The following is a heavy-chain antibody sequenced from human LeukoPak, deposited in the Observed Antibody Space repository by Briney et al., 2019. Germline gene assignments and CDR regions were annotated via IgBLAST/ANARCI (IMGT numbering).Heavy chain of an antibody. Sequence: SETLSLTCTVSGGSISSYYWSWIRQPPGKGLEWIGSIYYTGNTFYNPSLKSRVTISVDTSKNQFSLKLSSVTAADTAVYYCARGSYDILTGYSYYFDYWGQGTLVTVSS. CDR2: IYYTGNT. CDR1: GGSISSYY. V-gene: IGHV4-59*01. D-gene: IGHD3-9*01. CDR3: ARGSYDILTGYSYYFDY. J-gene: IGHJ4*02.